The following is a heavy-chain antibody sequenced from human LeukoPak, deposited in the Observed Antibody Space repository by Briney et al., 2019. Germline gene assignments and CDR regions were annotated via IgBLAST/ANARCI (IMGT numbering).Heavy chain of an antibody. D-gene: IGHD1-1*01. CDR3: ANSRSLTTGAFDV. CDR1: GFTFDDYA. CDR2: ISWNSVGI. Sequence: PGRSLRLSCAASGFTFDDYAMHWVRQAPGKGLEWISCISWNSVGIGYADPVKGRFTISRDNAKNSLYLQLNSLTAEDTAFYYCANSRSLTTGAFDVWGQGTMVTVSS. V-gene: IGHV3-9*01. J-gene: IGHJ3*01.